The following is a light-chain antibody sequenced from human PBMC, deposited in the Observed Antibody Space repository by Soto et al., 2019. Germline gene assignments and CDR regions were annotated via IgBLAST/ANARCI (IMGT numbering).Light chain of an antibody. CDR1: SSSIGSYN. CDR3: AAWDDSLNGLV. V-gene: IGLV1-44*01. CDR2: SDS. J-gene: IGLJ2*01. Sequence: QSVLTQPPSASGTPGQRSTISCSGSSSSIGSYNVNWYQQLPGSAPKLLIYSDSQRPSGVPDRFSGSTSGTSASLAISGLQSEDEADYYCAAWDDSLNGLVFGGGTKLTVL.